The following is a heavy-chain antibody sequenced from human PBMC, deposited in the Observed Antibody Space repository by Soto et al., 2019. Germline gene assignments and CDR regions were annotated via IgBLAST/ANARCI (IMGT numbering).Heavy chain of an antibody. D-gene: IGHD5-12*01. CDR2: IGPESGAT. CDR1: GYTFTGHY. J-gene: IGHJ4*02. V-gene: IGHV1-2*02. CDR3: GRGRSGQIVVFY. Sequence: ASVKVSCKASGYTFTGHYIHWVRQAPEQGPEWMGEIGPESGATRYAQKFQGRVTMTRDMSITTVYMELNNLGPDDTAVYYCGRGRSGQIVVFYWGQGTPVTVSS.